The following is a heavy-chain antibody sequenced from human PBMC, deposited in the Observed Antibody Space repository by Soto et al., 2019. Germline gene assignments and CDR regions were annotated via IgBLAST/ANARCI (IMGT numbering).Heavy chain of an antibody. J-gene: IGHJ5*02. CDR3: AKDTFGTAAAGSIWFDP. V-gene: IGHV3-23*01. CDR1: GFTFSSYA. Sequence: GGSLRLSCAASGFTFSSYAMSWVRQAPGKGLEWVSAISGSGGSTYYADSVKGRFTISRDNSKNTLYLQMNSLRAEDTAVYYCAKDTFGTAAAGSIWFDPWGQGTLVTVSS. CDR2: ISGSGGST. D-gene: IGHD6-13*01.